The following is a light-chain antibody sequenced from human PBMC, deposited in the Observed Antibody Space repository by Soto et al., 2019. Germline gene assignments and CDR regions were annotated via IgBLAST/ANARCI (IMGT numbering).Light chain of an antibody. V-gene: IGKV1-9*01. J-gene: IGKJ5*01. CDR2: AAS. CDR3: QQLNTYPIT. Sequence: DIQLTQSPSFLSASVGDRVTITCRASQGISSYLAWYQQKPGNAPSLLIYAASTLQSGVHSRFSGSGSGPEFTLTISSLQPEDFATYHCQQLNTYPITFGQGTRLEIK. CDR1: QGISSY.